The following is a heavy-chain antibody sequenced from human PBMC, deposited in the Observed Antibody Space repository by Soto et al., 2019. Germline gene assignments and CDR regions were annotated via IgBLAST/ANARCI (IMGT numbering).Heavy chain of an antibody. Sequence: ASVKVSCKASGYTFTSYDINWVRQATGQGLEWMGWMNPNSGNTDYAQKFQGRVTMTRNTSISTAYMELSSLRSEDTAVYYCARESDYLADAFDIWGQGTMVPVSS. CDR3: ARESDYLADAFDI. V-gene: IGHV1-8*01. CDR2: MNPNSGNT. J-gene: IGHJ3*02. D-gene: IGHD2-21*01. CDR1: GYTFTSYD.